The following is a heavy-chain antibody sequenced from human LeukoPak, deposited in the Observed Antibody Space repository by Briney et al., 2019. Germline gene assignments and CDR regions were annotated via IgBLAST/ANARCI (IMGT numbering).Heavy chain of an antibody. CDR2: ADSTGT. CDR3: AKDRWSSGSDSTGMEV. Sequence: PGGSLRLSCAASGFTVDGYAVHWVRQAPGKGLEWVSRADSTGTYYAESVKGRFTISTDNNRNSLYLQMNSLTIEDTAFYYCAKDRWSSGSDSTGMEVWGQGTTVTVSS. V-gene: IGHV3-43*02. J-gene: IGHJ6*02. D-gene: IGHD2-21*02. CDR1: GFTVDGYA.